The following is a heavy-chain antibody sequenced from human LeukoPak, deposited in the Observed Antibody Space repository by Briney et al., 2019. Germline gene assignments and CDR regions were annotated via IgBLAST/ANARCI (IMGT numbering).Heavy chain of an antibody. CDR3: ARGGFTSPFDY. D-gene: IGHD3-3*01. Sequence: PSETLSLTCAVSGGSITSSSYYWGWIRQPPGKGLEWIGSIFYSGSSHYNPSLKSRLTISVDTSKNKFSLRLSSVTAADTAVYYCARGGFTSPFDYWGQGTLVTVSS. CDR1: GGSITSSSYY. V-gene: IGHV4-39*01. CDR2: IFYSGSS. J-gene: IGHJ4*02.